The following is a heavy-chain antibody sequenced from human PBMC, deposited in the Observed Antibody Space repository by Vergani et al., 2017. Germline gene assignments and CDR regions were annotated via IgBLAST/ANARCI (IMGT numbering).Heavy chain of an antibody. CDR3: ASWGGVGYRKTPDYFDY. J-gene: IGHJ4*02. D-gene: IGHD1-14*01. CDR2: IIPIFGPA. Sequence: QVQLVQSGAEVKKPGSSVKVSCKASGGTFSSYAISWVRQAPGQGLEWMGRIIPIFGPANYAQKFQGRVTITADESTSTAYMELSSLRSEDTAVYYCASWGGVGYRKTPDYFDYWGQGTLVTVSS. V-gene: IGHV1-69*13. CDR1: GGTFSSYA.